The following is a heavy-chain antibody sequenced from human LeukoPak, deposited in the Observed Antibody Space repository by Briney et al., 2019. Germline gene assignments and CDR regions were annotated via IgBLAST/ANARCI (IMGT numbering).Heavy chain of an antibody. J-gene: IGHJ4*02. CDR1: GYTLTELS. CDR3: ASEPEYYGLGSPFHY. D-gene: IGHD3-10*01. V-gene: IGHV1-24*01. Sequence: GASVKVSCKVYGYTLTELSMHWVRQAPGKGLEWMGGFDPEDGQTIYAQKFQGRVTMTEDTSTNTAYMELSSLRSEDTAVYCCASEPEYYGLGSPFHYWGQGTLVTVSS. CDR2: FDPEDGQT.